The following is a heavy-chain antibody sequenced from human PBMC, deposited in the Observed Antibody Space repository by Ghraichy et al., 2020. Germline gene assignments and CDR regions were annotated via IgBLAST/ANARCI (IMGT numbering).Heavy chain of an antibody. CDR2: ISYDGSNK. D-gene: IGHD3-22*01. Sequence: GGSLRLSCAASGFTFSSYGMHWVRQAPGKGLEWVAVISYDGSNKYYADSVKGRFTISRDNSKNTLYLQMNSLRAEDTAVYYCAKEMSDYYDSSGYYFDYWGQGTLVTVSS. V-gene: IGHV3-30*18. CDR1: GFTFSSYG. CDR3: AKEMSDYYDSSGYYFDY. J-gene: IGHJ4*02.